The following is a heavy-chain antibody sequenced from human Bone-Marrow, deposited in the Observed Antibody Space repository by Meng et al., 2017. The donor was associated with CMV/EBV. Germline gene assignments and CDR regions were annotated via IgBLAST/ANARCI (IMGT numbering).Heavy chain of an antibody. V-gene: IGHV1-18*01. CDR1: GYTFTSYG. Sequence: GESLKISCKGSGYTFTSYGISWVRQAPGQGLEWMGWISAYNGNTNYAQKLQGRVTMTTDTSTSTAYMELRSLRSDDTAVYYCARDRGYCSSTSCYVRVGYYYYGMDVWGQGTTVTVSS. CDR3: ARDRGYCSSTSCYVRVGYYYYGMDV. CDR2: ISAYNGNT. D-gene: IGHD2-2*01. J-gene: IGHJ6*02.